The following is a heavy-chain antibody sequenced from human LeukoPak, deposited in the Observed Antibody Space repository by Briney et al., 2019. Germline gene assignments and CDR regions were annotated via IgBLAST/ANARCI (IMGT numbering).Heavy chain of an antibody. V-gene: IGHV3-23*01. Sequence: GGSLRLSCAASGFTFSNYAMSWVRQAPGKGLEWVSGISGSDGTTYYADSVKGRFTISRDNSKNTLYLQMNGLRPEDTALYYCAKDSGDRTSRHYYNYLDVWGKGTTVTISS. D-gene: IGHD3-10*01. CDR1: GFTFSNYA. CDR2: ISGSDGTT. CDR3: AKDSGDRTSRHYYNYLDV. J-gene: IGHJ6*03.